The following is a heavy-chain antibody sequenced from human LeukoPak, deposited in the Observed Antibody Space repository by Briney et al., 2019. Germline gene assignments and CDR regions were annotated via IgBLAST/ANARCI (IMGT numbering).Heavy chain of an antibody. Sequence: SVKVSCKASGGTFSTYAISWVRQAPGQGLEWMGRIIPILGIANYAQKFQGRVTITADKSTSTAYMELSSLRSEDTAVYYCARLDTGGYWGQGTLVTVSS. J-gene: IGHJ4*02. CDR2: IIPILGIA. CDR3: ARLDTGGY. CDR1: GGTFSTYA. V-gene: IGHV1-69*04. D-gene: IGHD5-18*01.